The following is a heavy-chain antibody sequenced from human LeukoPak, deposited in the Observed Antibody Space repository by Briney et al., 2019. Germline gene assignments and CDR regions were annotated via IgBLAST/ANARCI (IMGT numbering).Heavy chain of an antibody. CDR2: INSDGSST. V-gene: IGHV3-74*01. J-gene: IGHJ2*01. CDR3: ARADRPNWYFDL. CDR1: GFTLSSYC. Sequence: GGAPRLSCSASGFTLSSYCLHWGRPAPGKGGVWVSRINSDGSSTSYADSVKGRFTIPRDNAKNTLYLQMNSLRAEDTAMYYCARADRPNWYFDLWGQGTLVTVSS.